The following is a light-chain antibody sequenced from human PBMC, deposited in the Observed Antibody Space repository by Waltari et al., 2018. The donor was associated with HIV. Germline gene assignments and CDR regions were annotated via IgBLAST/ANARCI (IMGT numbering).Light chain of an antibody. CDR1: SSDVGSYNL. CDR2: EGG. V-gene: IGLV2-23*01. Sequence: QSALTQPASVSGSPGQSITISCTGTSSDVGSYNLVSWYQQHPGKAPKLMIYEGGKRPSGVSNRFSGSKSGNTASLTTSGLQAEDEADHYCCSYAGSSTSVVFGGGTKLTVL. J-gene: IGLJ2*01. CDR3: CSYAGSSTSVV.